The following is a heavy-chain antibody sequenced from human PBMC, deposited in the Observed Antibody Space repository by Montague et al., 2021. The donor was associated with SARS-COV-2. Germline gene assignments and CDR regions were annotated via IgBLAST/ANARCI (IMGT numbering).Heavy chain of an antibody. J-gene: IGHJ3*01. CDR1: GDSINNNYYY. V-gene: IGHV4-39*07. CDR3: ARVGPGYSGHSLGAPFDS. Sequence: SETLSLTCTVSGDSINNNYYYWGWIRQPPGKGLESIGSIYYTGNTYYNPSLRSRLTLSVDTSKNQFSLRLTSVTAADTAMYYCARVGPGYSGHSLGAPFDSWGQGTLVTVSS. D-gene: IGHD4-23*01. CDR2: IYYTGNT.